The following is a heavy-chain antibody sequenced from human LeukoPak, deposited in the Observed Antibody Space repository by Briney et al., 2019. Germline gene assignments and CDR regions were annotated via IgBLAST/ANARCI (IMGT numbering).Heavy chain of an antibody. D-gene: IGHD6-13*01. CDR3: ARGVQPSPYYYYGMDV. J-gene: IGHJ6*02. Sequence: GGSLRLSCAAFGFTFNRCAMTWVRQAPGKGLEWVSTMRTSGGSEYYADSVKGRFAISRDNSKNTLYLQMNSLRAEDTAVYYCARGVQPSPYYYYGMDVWGQGTTVTVSS. CDR2: MRTSGGSE. V-gene: IGHV3-23*01. CDR1: GFTFNRCA.